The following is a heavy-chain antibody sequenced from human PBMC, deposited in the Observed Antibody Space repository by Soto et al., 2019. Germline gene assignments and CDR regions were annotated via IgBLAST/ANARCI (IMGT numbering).Heavy chain of an antibody. J-gene: IGHJ4*02. CDR2: IYYSGST. CDR1: GGSISSYY. D-gene: IGHD2-15*01. Sequence: QVQLQESGPGLVKPSETLSLTCTVSGGSISSYYWSWIRQPPGKGLEWIGYIYYSGSTNYNPSLKSRVTIPVDTSKNQFSPKLSSVTAADTAVSYCARRYGRAFDHWGQGTLVTVSS. V-gene: IGHV4-59*01. CDR3: ARRYGRAFDH.